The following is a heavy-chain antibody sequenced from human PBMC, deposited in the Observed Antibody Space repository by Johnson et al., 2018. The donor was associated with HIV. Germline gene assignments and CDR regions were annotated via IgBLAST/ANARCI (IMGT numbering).Heavy chain of an antibody. J-gene: IGHJ3*02. CDR3: AKDMGAYQLLYAFDI. V-gene: IGHV3-64*01. CDR2: ISSNGGST. D-gene: IGHD2-2*02. CDR1: GFTFSSYA. Sequence: EVQLVESGGGLVQPGGSLRLSCAASGFTFSSYAMHWVRQAPGKGLGYVSAISSNGGSTYYANSVKGRFTISRDNSKNTLYLQMNSLRAEDTALYYCAKDMGAYQLLYAFDIWGQGTMVTVSS.